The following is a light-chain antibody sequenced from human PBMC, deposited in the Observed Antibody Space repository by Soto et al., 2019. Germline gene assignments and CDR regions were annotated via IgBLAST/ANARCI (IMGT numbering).Light chain of an antibody. Sequence: EIVLTQSPGTLSLSPGERSTLSCRASQSVGSIYLAWYQQKPGQAPRLLIYGASSRATGIPDRFSGSGSGTDFTLTISRLEPEDFAVYYCQQYGSTPITFGQGTRLEIK. CDR1: QSVGSIY. CDR3: QQYGSTPIT. V-gene: IGKV3-20*01. CDR2: GAS. J-gene: IGKJ5*01.